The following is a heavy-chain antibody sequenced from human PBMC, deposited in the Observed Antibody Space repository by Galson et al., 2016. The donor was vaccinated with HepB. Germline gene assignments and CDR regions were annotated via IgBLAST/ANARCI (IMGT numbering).Heavy chain of an antibody. V-gene: IGHV3-23*01. CDR1: GFTFSNYG. Sequence: SLRLSCAGSGFTFSNYGMTWVRQAPGKGLEVVSSISRSGGSTDYADSVKGRFTISRDNSKNTLSLQMNSLTADDTAIYYCVQGSTAPAVWGKGTTVTVSS. CDR3: VQGSTAPAV. CDR2: ISRSGGST. D-gene: IGHD1-26*01. J-gene: IGHJ6*04.